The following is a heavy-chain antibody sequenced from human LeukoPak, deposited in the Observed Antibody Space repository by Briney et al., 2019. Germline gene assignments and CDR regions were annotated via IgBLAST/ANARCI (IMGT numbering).Heavy chain of an antibody. D-gene: IGHD1-14*01. Sequence: PSETLSLTCTVSGGPINSYYWSWIRQPPGKGLEWIGYISYTGGETNYNPSLKSRLTKSVDTSKNQFSLMLTSVTAADTAVYYCARQPGGTAAFDIWAQGTMVTVSP. CDR1: GGPINSYY. CDR2: ISYTGGET. V-gene: IGHV4-59*08. CDR3: ARQPGGTAAFDI. J-gene: IGHJ3*02.